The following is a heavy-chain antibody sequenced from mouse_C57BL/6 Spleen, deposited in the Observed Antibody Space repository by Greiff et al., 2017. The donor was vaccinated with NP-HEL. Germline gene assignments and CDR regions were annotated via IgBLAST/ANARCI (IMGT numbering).Heavy chain of an antibody. Sequence: VQLQQSGAELVMPGASVKLSCKASGYTFTSYWMHWVKQRPGQGLEWIGEIDPSDSYTNYNQKFKGKSTLTVDKSSSTAYMQLSSLTSEDSAVYYCARFGTTVVATDYYAMDYWGQGTSVTVSS. V-gene: IGHV1-69*01. CDR1: GYTFTSYW. CDR3: ARFGTTVVATDYYAMDY. CDR2: IDPSDSYT. D-gene: IGHD1-1*01. J-gene: IGHJ4*01.